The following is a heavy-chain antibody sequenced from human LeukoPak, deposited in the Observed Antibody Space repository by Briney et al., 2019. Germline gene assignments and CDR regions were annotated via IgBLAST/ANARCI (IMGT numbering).Heavy chain of an antibody. CDR1: GGSISSYY. Sequence: PSETLSLTCTVSGGSISSYYWSWIRQPPGKGLEWIGYIYYSGSTNYNPSLKSRVTISVDTSKNQFSLKLSSVTAADTAVYYCARSVDTNAFDIWGQGTMVTVSS. CDR3: ARSVDTNAFDI. V-gene: IGHV4-59*01. CDR2: IYYSGST. D-gene: IGHD5-18*01. J-gene: IGHJ3*02.